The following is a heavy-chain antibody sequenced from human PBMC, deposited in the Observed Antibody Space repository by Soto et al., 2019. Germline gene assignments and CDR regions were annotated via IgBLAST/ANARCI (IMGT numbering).Heavy chain of an antibody. J-gene: IGHJ3*02. CDR2: IWYDGSNK. V-gene: IGHV3-33*01. D-gene: IGHD3-9*01. Sequence: GGSLRLSCAASGFTFSSYGMHWVRQAPGKGLEWVAVIWYDGSNKYYADSVKGRFTISRDNSKNTLYLQMNSLRAEDTAVYYCASGSYYDILTGYHHAFDIWGQGTMVTVSS. CDR3: ASGSYYDILTGYHHAFDI. CDR1: GFTFSSYG.